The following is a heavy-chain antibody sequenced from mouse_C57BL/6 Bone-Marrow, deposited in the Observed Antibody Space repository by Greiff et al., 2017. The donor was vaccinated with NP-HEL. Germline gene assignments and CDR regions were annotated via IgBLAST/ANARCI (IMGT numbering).Heavy chain of an antibody. J-gene: IGHJ2*01. V-gene: IGHV2-5*01. CDR1: GFSLTSYG. Sequence: VKLMESGPGLVQPSQSLSITCTVSGFSLTSYGVHWVRQSPGKGLEWLGVIWRGGSTDYNAAFMSRLSITKDNSKSQVFFKMNSLQADDTAIYYCAKGDYDGYYFDYWGQGTTLTVSS. CDR3: AKGDYDGYYFDY. D-gene: IGHD2-4*01. CDR2: IWRGGST.